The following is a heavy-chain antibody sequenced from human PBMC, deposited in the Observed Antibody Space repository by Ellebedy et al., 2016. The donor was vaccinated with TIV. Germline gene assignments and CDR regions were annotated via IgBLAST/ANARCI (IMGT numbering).Heavy chain of an antibody. CDR3: ARLLFSSDDF. CDR1: APTFSTLS. CDR2: ISGDSSYV. J-gene: IGHJ4*02. Sequence: GESLKISXAVSAPTFSTLSMNWVRQAPGKGLEWVSSISGDSSYVYYADSLKGRFTISRDNAKNLVYLQMNSLRAEDTGVYYCARLLFSSDDFWGQGTLVTVSS. V-gene: IGHV3-21*01. D-gene: IGHD3-9*01.